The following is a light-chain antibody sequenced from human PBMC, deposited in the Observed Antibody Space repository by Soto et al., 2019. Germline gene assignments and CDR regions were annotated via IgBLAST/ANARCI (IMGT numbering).Light chain of an antibody. J-gene: IGKJ5*01. CDR1: QSLTNPY. Sequence: ENVLTQSPGTLSLSPGDRATLFCRARQSLTNPYIAWYQQKPGRAPRLLIYDASNRATGIPARFSGGGSGTDFTLTISSLEPEDFAVYYCQQRSNWPITFGQGTRLEIK. V-gene: IGKV3-11*01. CDR3: QQRSNWPIT. CDR2: DAS.